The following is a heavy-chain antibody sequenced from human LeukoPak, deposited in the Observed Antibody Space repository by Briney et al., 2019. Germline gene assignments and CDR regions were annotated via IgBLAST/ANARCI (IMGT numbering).Heavy chain of an antibody. V-gene: IGHV4-39*01. D-gene: IGHD3-10*01. J-gene: IGHJ6*03. Sequence: SETLSLTCTVSGDSISSSSYYWGWIRQPPGKGLEWIGTIFYSGSTYYNPSLKSRVTLSVDTSKNQYSLKLSSVTAADTAVYYCARSVLLWFGEFSSQFRDYYYMDVWGKGTTVTISS. CDR2: IFYSGST. CDR3: ARSVLLWFGEFSSQFRDYYYMDV. CDR1: GDSISSSSYY.